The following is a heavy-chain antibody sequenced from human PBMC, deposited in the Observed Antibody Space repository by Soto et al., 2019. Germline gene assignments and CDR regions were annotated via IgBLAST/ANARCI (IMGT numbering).Heavy chain of an antibody. D-gene: IGHD4-17*01. CDR3: ARDSAATVYYYYYGMDV. Sequence: GGSLRLSCAASGFTFSDYYMSWIRQAPGKGLEWVSYISSSGSTIYYADSVKGRFTISRDNAKNSLYLQMNSLRAEDTAVYYCARDSAATVYYYYYGMDVWGQGTTVTVSS. V-gene: IGHV3-11*01. CDR1: GFTFSDYY. CDR2: ISSSGSTI. J-gene: IGHJ6*02.